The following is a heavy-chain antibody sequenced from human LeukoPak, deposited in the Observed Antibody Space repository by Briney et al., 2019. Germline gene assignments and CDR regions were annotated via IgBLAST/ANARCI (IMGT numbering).Heavy chain of an antibody. D-gene: IGHD6-19*01. V-gene: IGHV4-61*02. Sequence: SQTLSLTCTVSGGSISSGSYYWSWIRQPAGKGLESIGRIYTSGSTNYNPSLKSRVTISVDTSKNQFSLKLSSVTAADTAVYYCARDLGGSSGWYGDAFDIWGQGTMVTVSS. CDR2: IYTSGST. J-gene: IGHJ3*02. CDR1: GGSISSGSYY. CDR3: ARDLGGSSGWYGDAFDI.